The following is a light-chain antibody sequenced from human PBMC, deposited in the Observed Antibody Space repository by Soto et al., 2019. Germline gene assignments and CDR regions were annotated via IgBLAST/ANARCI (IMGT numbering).Light chain of an antibody. CDR1: QNIADY. J-gene: IGKJ4*01. CDR3: LQTFTTPIT. V-gene: IGKV1-39*01. Sequence: DIQMTQSPSSRSASAGSSVTITSRASQNIADYLSRCQQHPGKAPNLLMYSSSILPDVVSSRFSGDGSGTAFTLTITGLQPEDFATYYCLQTFTTPITFGEGTTVEVK. CDR2: SSS.